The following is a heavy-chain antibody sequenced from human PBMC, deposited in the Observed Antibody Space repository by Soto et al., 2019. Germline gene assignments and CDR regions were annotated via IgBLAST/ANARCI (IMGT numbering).Heavy chain of an antibody. Sequence: PGGSLRLSCAASGFSFSSYAMHWVRQAPGKGLEWVAVISYDGSNKHYADSVKGRFTISRDNSKNTLYLQMNSLRAEDTAVYYCAGGDSTYYDILTGPVDYWGQGALVTVSS. CDR1: GFSFSSYA. D-gene: IGHD3-9*01. J-gene: IGHJ4*02. CDR3: AGGDSTYYDILTGPVDY. V-gene: IGHV3-30-3*01. CDR2: ISYDGSNK.